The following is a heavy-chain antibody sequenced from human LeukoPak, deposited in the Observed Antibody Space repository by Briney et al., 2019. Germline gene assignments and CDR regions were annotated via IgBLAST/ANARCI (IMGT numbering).Heavy chain of an antibody. V-gene: IGHV1-24*01. J-gene: IGHJ4*02. CDR2: FDPEDGET. CDR1: GYTLTELS. CDR3: ATHPTRYSSGWYDY. D-gene: IGHD6-19*01. Sequence: ASVKASCKVSGYTLTELSMHWVRQAPGKGLEWMGGFDPEDGETIYAQKFQGRVTMTEDTSTDIAYMELSSLRSEDTAVYYCATHPTRYSSGWYDYWGQGTLVTVSS.